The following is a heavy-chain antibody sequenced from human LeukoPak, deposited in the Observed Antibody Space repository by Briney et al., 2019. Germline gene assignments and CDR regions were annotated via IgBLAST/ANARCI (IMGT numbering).Heavy chain of an antibody. Sequence: PSETLSLTCGVSGGSISSYYWSWIRQPPGKGLEWIGYIYYSGSTNYNPSLKSRVTISVDTSKNQFSLKLSSVTAADTAVYYCARGGTYYYDSSGCFDYWGQGTLVTVSS. D-gene: IGHD3-22*01. J-gene: IGHJ4*02. V-gene: IGHV4-59*01. CDR2: IYYSGST. CDR3: ARGGTYYYDSSGCFDY. CDR1: GGSISSYY.